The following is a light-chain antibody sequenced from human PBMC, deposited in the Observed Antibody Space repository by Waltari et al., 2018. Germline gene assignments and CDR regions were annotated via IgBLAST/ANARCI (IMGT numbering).Light chain of an antibody. V-gene: IGLV1-44*01. CDR2: RSD. CDR3: AAWDDSLRGHWV. CDR1: SSNIGSTV. J-gene: IGLJ3*02. Sequence: QSVLTQPPSAAGSPGPRVTIFCSGRSSNIGSTVVTWYQQFPGKAPKLLIYRSDQRPSGVPDRFSGSKSGTSASLAISGLHPEDEADYYCAAWDDSLRGHWVFGGGTKVTVL.